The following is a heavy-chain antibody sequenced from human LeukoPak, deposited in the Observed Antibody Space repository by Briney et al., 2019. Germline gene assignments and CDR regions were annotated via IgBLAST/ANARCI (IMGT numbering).Heavy chain of an antibody. CDR1: GYIFTSYF. CDR2: INPSGGST. Sequence: PGASVKVSCKASGYIFTSYFMHWVRRAPGQGLEWMGLINPSGGSTRYAQKFQGRVTMTRDMSTSTVYMELSSLRSEDTAVYYCARALPHRRLMDTTMEQHWFDPWGQGTLVTVSS. V-gene: IGHV1-46*01. D-gene: IGHD5-18*01. CDR3: ARALPHRRLMDTTMEQHWFDP. J-gene: IGHJ5*02.